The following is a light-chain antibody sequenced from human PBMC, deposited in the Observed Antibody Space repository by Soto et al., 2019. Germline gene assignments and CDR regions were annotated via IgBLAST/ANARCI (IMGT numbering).Light chain of an antibody. CDR1: QSIRSS. CDR2: AAS. CDR3: QQSYITPPT. Sequence: DIQMTQSPSSLSASSGDRVTITCRASQSIRSSLNWYQQKPGKDPKPLIYAASSLHSGVPSRFSGSGSGTDFTLTISSLQPDDFATYYCQQSYITPPTFGQGTKVE. V-gene: IGKV1-39*01. J-gene: IGKJ1*01.